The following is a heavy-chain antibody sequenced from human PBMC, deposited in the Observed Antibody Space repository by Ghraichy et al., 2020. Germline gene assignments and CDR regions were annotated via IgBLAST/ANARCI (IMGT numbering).Heavy chain of an antibody. Sequence: ESLNISCTVSGGSISSSNYYWGWIRQPPGKGLEWIGSIYYTGITYSNPSLKSRVTISVDTSKNQFSLKLSSVTAADTAVYYCATPAVGATRVDYWGQGTLVTVSS. J-gene: IGHJ4*02. CDR2: IYYTGIT. V-gene: IGHV4-39*01. CDR3: ATPAVGATRVDY. CDR1: GGSISSSNYY. D-gene: IGHD1-26*01.